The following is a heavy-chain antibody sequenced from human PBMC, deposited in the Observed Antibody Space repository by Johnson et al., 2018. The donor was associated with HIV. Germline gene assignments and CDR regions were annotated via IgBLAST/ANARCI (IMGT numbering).Heavy chain of an antibody. J-gene: IGHJ3*01. CDR3: ARDGKYSSIGPDAFDV. D-gene: IGHD6-13*01. Sequence: VQLVESGGGLVRPGGSLRLSCAASGFTFSSYAMSWVRQAPGKGLEWVSAISGSGGSTYYADSVKGRFTISRDHSENTLYLQMNSLRPEDTAVYFCARDGKYSSIGPDAFDVWGQGTMVAVSS. V-gene: IGHV3-23*04. CDR2: ISGSGGST. CDR1: GFTFSSYA.